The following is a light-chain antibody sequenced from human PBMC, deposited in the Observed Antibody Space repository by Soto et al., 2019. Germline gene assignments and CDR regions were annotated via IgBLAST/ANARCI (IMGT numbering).Light chain of an antibody. CDR3: QQYGSSPRVT. CDR2: AAS. CDR1: QSVSSSY. V-gene: IGKV3-20*01. Sequence: EIVLTQSPGTLSLSPGERATLSCRASQSVSSSYLAWYQQKPGQAPRLLIYAASSRATSIPDRFSGSGSRTDFTLTISRLEPEDFAVYYCQQYGSSPRVTFGGGTKVEIK. J-gene: IGKJ4*01.